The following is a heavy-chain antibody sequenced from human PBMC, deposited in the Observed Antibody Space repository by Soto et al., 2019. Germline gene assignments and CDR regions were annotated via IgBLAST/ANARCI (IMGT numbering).Heavy chain of an antibody. CDR1: GFTLSSYG. CDR2: MSYDGNKK. V-gene: IGHV3-30*03. Sequence: QVQLVESGGGVVQPGKSLRLSCAVSGFTLSSYGIHWVRQAPGKGLEWVAFMSYDGNKKSYADSVKGRFTISRDNSKNTRYLQMDSLRAEDTAMYVCATGISVIQEWTIGGHWGQGTQVTVSS. CDR3: ATGISVIQEWTIGGH. D-gene: IGHD5-18*01. J-gene: IGHJ4*02.